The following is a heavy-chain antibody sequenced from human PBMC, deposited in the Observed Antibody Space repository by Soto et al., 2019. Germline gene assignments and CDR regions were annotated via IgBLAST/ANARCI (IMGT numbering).Heavy chain of an antibody. J-gene: IGHJ4*02. V-gene: IGHV3-30-3*01. CDR3: ARMTTVTAAFDY. D-gene: IGHD4-17*01. CDR1: QLTFSPYA. Sequence: VQLVESGGGVVQPGRSLILSCAASQLTFSPYAMHWVRQAPGKGLEWVAFISYDGSDKYYADSVKGRFTISRDKSKSTLYLQMNSLRAEDTAVYYCARMTTVTAAFDYWVQGTLVTVSS. CDR2: ISYDGSDK.